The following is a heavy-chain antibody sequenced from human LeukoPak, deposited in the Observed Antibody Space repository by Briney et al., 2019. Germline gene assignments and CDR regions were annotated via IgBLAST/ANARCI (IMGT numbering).Heavy chain of an antibody. Sequence: GGSLRLSCAASGFSFSSYWMSWVRQAPGKGLEWVANIKQDGSDKYYLTSVRGRFTISRGNAKNSLSLQMNSLRVEDTAVYYCARGGGHLDCWGQGTLVTVSS. V-gene: IGHV3-7*03. D-gene: IGHD4-23*01. CDR3: ARGGGHLDC. CDR2: IKQDGSDK. J-gene: IGHJ4*02. CDR1: GFSFSSYW.